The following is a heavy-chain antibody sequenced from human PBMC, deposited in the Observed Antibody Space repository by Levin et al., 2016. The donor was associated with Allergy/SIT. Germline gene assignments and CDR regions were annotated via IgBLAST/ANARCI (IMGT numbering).Heavy chain of an antibody. D-gene: IGHD4-23*01. Sequence: SETLSLTCAVYGGSFSGYYWSWIRQPPGKGLEWIGEINHSGSTNYNPSLKSRVTISVDTSKNQFSLKLSSVTAADTAVYYCARGIKVVKGYFDYWGQGTLVTVSS. CDR3: ARGIKVVKGYFDY. V-gene: IGHV4-34*01. J-gene: IGHJ4*02. CDR2: INHSGST. CDR1: GGSFSGYY.